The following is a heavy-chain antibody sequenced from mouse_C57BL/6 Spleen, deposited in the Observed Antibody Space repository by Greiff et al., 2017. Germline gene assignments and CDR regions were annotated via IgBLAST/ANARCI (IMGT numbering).Heavy chain of an antibody. D-gene: IGHD2-2*01. V-gene: IGHV14-2*01. Sequence: EVQLVESGAELVKPGASVKLSCTASGFNIKDSYMHWVKKRTEQGLEWIGRIDPEDGATKSAPKFQGKATITADTSSNTAYLHLSSLTSEDTSVYFCARSGGYAGFAYWGQGTLVTVSA. J-gene: IGHJ3*01. CDR3: ARSGGYAGFAY. CDR1: GFNIKDSY. CDR2: IDPEDGAT.